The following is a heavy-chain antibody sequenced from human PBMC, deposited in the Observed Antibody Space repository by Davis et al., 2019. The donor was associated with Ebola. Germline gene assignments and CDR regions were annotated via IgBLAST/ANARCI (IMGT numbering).Heavy chain of an antibody. V-gene: IGHV3-21*04. CDR1: GFTVSSNY. J-gene: IGHJ4*02. CDR2: ISSSSSYI. CDR3: ARARSGSYQDFDY. Sequence: GESLKISCAASGFTVSSNYMNWVRQAPGKGLEWVSSISSSSSYIYYADSVKGRFTISRDNSKNTLYLQMNSLRAEDTAVYYCARARSGSYQDFDYWGQGTLVTVSS. D-gene: IGHD1-26*01.